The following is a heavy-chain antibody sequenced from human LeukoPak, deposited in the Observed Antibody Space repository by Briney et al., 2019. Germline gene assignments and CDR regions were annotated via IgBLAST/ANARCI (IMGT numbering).Heavy chain of an antibody. V-gene: IGHV1-2*02. J-gene: IGHJ4*02. Sequence: ASVKVSCKASGYTFTSYDINWVRQATGQGLEWMGWINPNSGGTNYAQKFQGRVTMTRDTSISTAYMELSRLRSDDTAVYYCARDITPTFDYWGQGTLVTVSS. CDR3: ARDITPTFDY. CDR2: INPNSGGT. D-gene: IGHD1-14*01. CDR1: GYTFTSYD.